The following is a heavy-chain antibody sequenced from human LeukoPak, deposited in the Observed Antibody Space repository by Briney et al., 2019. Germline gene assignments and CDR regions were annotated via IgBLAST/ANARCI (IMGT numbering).Heavy chain of an antibody. Sequence: GGSLRLSCAASGYTFSSYGMHWVRQAPGKGLEWVAVIWYDGSNKYYADSVKGRFTISRDNSKNTLYLQMNSLRAEDTAVYYCAREGFDRGDAFDIWGQGTMVTVSS. CDR3: AREGFDRGDAFDI. V-gene: IGHV3-33*01. D-gene: IGHD3-10*01. CDR2: IWYDGSNK. J-gene: IGHJ3*02. CDR1: GYTFSSYG.